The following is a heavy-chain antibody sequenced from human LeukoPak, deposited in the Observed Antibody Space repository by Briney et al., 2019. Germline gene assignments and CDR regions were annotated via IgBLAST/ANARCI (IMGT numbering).Heavy chain of an antibody. J-gene: IGHJ3*02. Sequence: SETLSLTCTVSGGSISSGSYYWSWIRQPAGKGLEWIGRIYTSGSTNYNPSLKSRVTISVDTSKNQFSLKLNSVTAADTAVYYCARGRRFLDWLIDMWGQGTIATVSS. CDR2: IYTSGST. CDR1: GGSISSGSYY. D-gene: IGHD3/OR15-3a*01. CDR3: ARGRRFLDWLIDM. V-gene: IGHV4-61*02.